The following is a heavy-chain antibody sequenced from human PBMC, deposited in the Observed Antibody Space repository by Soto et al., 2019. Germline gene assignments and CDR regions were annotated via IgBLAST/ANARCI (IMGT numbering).Heavy chain of an antibody. CDR1: GVTVSSNY. J-gene: IGHJ4*02. CDR2: IYSGGST. CDR3: ARHGYNYGGGYFDD. D-gene: IGHD5-18*01. Sequence: EVQLVESGGGLVQPGGSLRLSCAASGVTVSSNYMSWVRQAPGKGLEWVSVIYSGGSTYYAESVKGRFTISRDNSKNTLYLQMNSLRAEDTAVYYCARHGYNYGGGYFDDWGQGTLVTVSS. V-gene: IGHV3-66*04.